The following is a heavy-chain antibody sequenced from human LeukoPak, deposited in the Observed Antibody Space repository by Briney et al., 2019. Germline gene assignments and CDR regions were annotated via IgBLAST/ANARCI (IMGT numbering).Heavy chain of an antibody. Sequence: SETLSLTCTVSGGSISSYYWSWIRQPPGKGLEWIGYIYYSGSTNYNPSLKSRVTISVDTSKNQFSLKLSSVTAADTAVYYCAKDFYDRSGSYRSIDAFDIWGQGTMVTVSS. CDR3: AKDFYDRSGSYRSIDAFDI. CDR2: IYYSGST. CDR1: GGSISSYY. V-gene: IGHV4-59*01. J-gene: IGHJ3*02. D-gene: IGHD1-26*01.